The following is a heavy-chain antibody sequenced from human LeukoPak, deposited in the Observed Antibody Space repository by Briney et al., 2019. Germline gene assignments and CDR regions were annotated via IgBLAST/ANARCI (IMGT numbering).Heavy chain of an antibody. Sequence: GSLRLSCVGSGFMFSNYYMYWVRQAPGKGLVWVSRIKNAGIDTIYADSVKGRFTVSRDNAKNTVYLQMSSLRAEDTAVYYCARGGYGHNMDAWGEGTTVTVSS. J-gene: IGHJ6*03. CDR2: IKNAGIDT. CDR1: GFMFSNYY. D-gene: IGHD3-10*01. V-gene: IGHV3-74*01. CDR3: ARGGYGHNMDA.